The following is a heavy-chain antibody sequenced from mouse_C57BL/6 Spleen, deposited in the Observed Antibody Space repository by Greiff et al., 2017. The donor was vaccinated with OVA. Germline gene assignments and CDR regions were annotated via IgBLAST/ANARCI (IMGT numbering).Heavy chain of an antibody. CDR1: GFTFSSYA. CDR2: ISSGGDYI. CDR3: TRDEEYPYGGAMDY. J-gene: IGHJ4*01. Sequence: EVQGVESGEGLVKPGGSLKLSCAASGFTFSSYAMSWVRQTPEKRLEWVAYISSGGDYIYYADTVKGRFTISRDNARNTLYLQMSSLKSEDTAMYYCTRDEEYPYGGAMDYWGQGTSVTVSS. V-gene: IGHV5-9-1*02. D-gene: IGHD5-1*01.